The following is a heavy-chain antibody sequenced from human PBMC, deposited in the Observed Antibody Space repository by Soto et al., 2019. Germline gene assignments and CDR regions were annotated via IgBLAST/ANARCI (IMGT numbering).Heavy chain of an antibody. D-gene: IGHD4-17*01. V-gene: IGHV3-15*01. CDR3: TTDGVYGDYDGL. Sequence: GGSLRLSCAASGFTFSSYEMNWVRQAPGKGLEWVGRIKSKTDGGTTDYAAPVKGRFTISRDDSKNTLYLQMNSLKTEDTAVYYCTTDGVYGDYDGLWGQGTMVTVSS. CDR1: GFTFSSYE. J-gene: IGHJ3*01. CDR2: IKSKTDGGTT.